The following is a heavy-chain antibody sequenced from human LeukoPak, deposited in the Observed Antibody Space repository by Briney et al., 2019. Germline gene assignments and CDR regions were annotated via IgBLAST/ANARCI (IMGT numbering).Heavy chain of an antibody. D-gene: IGHD1-1*01. CDR1: GYTFTTYG. CDR2: TSAYNDKT. V-gene: IGHV1-18*01. CDR3: ARGTYFDY. Sequence: ASVKVSCKASGYTFTTYGISWVRQAPGQGLEWMGWTSAYNDKTKYAQKLEGRVTMTTDTSTSTAYMEMRSLRSDDTAVYYCARGTYFDYWGQETLVTVSS. J-gene: IGHJ4*02.